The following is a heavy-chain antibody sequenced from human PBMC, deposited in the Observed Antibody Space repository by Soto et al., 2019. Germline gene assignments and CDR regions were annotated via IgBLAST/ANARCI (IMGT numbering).Heavy chain of an antibody. CDR3: ARGGVVVVAATRWFDP. Sequence: QVQLQQWGAGLLKPSETLSLTCAVYGGSFRGYYWSWISQPPGKGLEWIGEINHSGSTNYNPSLKSRGTISVDTSKNQFSLKLSSVTAAETAVYYCARGGVVVVAATRWFDPWGQGTLVTVSS. V-gene: IGHV4-34*01. J-gene: IGHJ5*02. CDR2: INHSGST. D-gene: IGHD2-15*01. CDR1: GGSFRGYY.